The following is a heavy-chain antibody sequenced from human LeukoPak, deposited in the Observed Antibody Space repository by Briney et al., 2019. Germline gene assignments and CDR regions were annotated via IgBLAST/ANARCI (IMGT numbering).Heavy chain of an antibody. J-gene: IGHJ4*02. CDR1: GGSISSYY. D-gene: IGHD7-27*01. Sequence: SETLSLTCTVSGGSISSYYWSWIRQPPGKRLEWIGYIYYTGSTKYNPSLKSRVTISVDTSKNQFSVKLSSVTAADTSVYYCARLNNWGSEYYFDYWGQGTLVTVSS. CDR3: ARLNNWGSEYYFDY. V-gene: IGHV4-59*08. CDR2: IYYTGST.